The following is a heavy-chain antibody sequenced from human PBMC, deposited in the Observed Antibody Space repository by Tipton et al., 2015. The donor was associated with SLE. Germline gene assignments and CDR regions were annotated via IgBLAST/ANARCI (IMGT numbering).Heavy chain of an antibody. CDR1: GGSISSGSYY. V-gene: IGHV4-61*02. Sequence: TLSLTCTVSGGSISSGSYYWSWIRQPAGKGLEWIGRIYTSGSTNYNPSLKSRVTISLDTSKNQFSLKLTSVTAADTAVYYCARDPKYWGQGTLVIVSS. J-gene: IGHJ4*02. CDR2: IYTSGST. CDR3: ARDPKY.